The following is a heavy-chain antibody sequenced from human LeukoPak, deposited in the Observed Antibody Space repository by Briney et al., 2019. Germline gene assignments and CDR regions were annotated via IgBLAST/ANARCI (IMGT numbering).Heavy chain of an antibody. Sequence: SGTLSLTCAVSGGSISSSNWWSWVRQPPGKGLEWIGEIYHSGSTYYNPSLMSRVTISVDTSKNQFSLKVSSVTAADTAVYYCARARPTDNYDYVWGSSMYYFDYWGQGTLVTVSS. CDR1: GGSISSSNW. V-gene: IGHV4-4*02. CDR3: ARARPTDNYDYVWGSSMYYFDY. D-gene: IGHD3-16*01. CDR2: IYHSGST. J-gene: IGHJ4*02.